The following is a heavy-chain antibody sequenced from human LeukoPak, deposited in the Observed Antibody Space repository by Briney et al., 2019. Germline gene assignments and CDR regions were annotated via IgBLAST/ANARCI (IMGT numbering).Heavy chain of an antibody. CDR3: AREKFDS. Sequence: GGSLRLSCAASGFNFSIYSMNWVRQAPGRGLEWVSYITRSSTTIYYADSVKGRFTISRDNSNSLISLQMNDLTTEDTAVYYCAREKFDSWGQGTLVTVSP. J-gene: IGHJ5*01. V-gene: IGHV3-48*04. CDR1: GFNFSIYS. CDR2: ITRSSTTI.